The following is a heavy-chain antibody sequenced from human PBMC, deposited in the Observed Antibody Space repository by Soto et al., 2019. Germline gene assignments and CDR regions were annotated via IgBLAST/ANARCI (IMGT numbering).Heavy chain of an antibody. CDR2: IYYSGST. J-gene: IGHJ4*02. D-gene: IGHD4-17*01. CDR3: ARTTVAILYFDY. V-gene: IGHV4-31*03. CDR1: GGSISSGGYY. Sequence: SETLSLTCTVSGGSISSGGYYWSWLRQHPGKGLEWIGYIYYSGSTYYDPSLKSRVTISVDTSKNQFSLKLSSVTAADTAVYYCARTTVAILYFDYWGQGTLVTVSS.